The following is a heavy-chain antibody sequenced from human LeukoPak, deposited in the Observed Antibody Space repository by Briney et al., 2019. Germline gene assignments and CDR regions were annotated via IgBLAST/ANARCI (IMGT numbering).Heavy chain of an antibody. Sequence: SQTLSLTCTVSGGSISSGDYYWSRIRQPPGKGLEWIGYIYYSGSTYYNPSLKSRVTISVDTSKNQFSLKLSSVTAADTAVYYCARGDRYVYGMDVWGKGTTVTVSS. CDR3: ARGDRYVYGMDV. J-gene: IGHJ6*04. V-gene: IGHV4-30-4*01. CDR2: IYYSGST. D-gene: IGHD3-16*01. CDR1: GGSISSGDYY.